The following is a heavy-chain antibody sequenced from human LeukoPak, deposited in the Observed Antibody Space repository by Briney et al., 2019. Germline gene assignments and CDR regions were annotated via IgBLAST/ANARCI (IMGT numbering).Heavy chain of an antibody. J-gene: IGHJ3*02. CDR2: IIPIFGTA. CDR3: AKNEEMATILDAFDI. V-gene: IGHV1-69*13. CDR1: GGTFSSYA. Sequence: GASVKVSCKASGGTFSSYAISWVRQAPGQGLEWMGGIIPIFGTANYAQKFQGRVTITADESTSTAYMELSSLRSEDTAVYYCAKNEEMATILDAFDIWGQGTMVTVSS. D-gene: IGHD5-24*01.